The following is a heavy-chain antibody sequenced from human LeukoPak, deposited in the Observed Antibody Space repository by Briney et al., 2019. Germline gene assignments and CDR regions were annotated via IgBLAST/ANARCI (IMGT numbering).Heavy chain of an antibody. Sequence: SQTLSLTCTVSGGTISSYYWSWIRQPPGKGLEWIAYIDYSGSTNYNPSLKSRVTISVDASKNQFSLKLSSVTAADTAVYYCARDRRRDLLHAFDIWGQGTMVTVSS. D-gene: IGHD1-26*01. CDR2: IDYSGST. J-gene: IGHJ3*02. V-gene: IGHV4-59*01. CDR1: GGTISSYY. CDR3: ARDRRRDLLHAFDI.